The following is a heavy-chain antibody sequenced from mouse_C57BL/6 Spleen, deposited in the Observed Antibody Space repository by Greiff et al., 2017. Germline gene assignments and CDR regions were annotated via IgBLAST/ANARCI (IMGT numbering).Heavy chain of an antibody. D-gene: IGHD2-2*01. CDR2: INPSTGGT. CDR3: ARGNYGYDFDY. V-gene: IGHV1-42*01. Sequence: EVQLQQSGPELVKPGASVKISCKASGYSFTGYYMNWVKQSPEKSLEWIGEINPSTGGTTYNQKFKAKATLTVDKSSSTAYMQLKSLTSEDSAVYYCARGNYGYDFDYWGQGTTLTVSS. J-gene: IGHJ2*01. CDR1: GYSFTGYY.